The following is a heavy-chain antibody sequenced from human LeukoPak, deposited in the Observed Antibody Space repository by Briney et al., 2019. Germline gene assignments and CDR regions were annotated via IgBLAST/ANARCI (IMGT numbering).Heavy chain of an antibody. Sequence: SETLSLTCTVSGGSISSSSYYWGWIRQPPGKGLEWIGSIYYSGSTYYNPSLKSRVTISVDTSKSQFSLKLSSVTAADTAVYYCARQEGLLFDYWGQGTLVTVSS. CDR1: GGSISSSSYY. D-gene: IGHD3/OR15-3a*01. CDR2: IYYSGST. CDR3: ARQEGLLFDY. V-gene: IGHV4-39*01. J-gene: IGHJ4*02.